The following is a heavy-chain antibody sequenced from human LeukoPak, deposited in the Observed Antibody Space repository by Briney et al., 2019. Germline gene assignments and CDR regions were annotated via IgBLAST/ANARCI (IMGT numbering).Heavy chain of an antibody. D-gene: IGHD3-16*02. J-gene: IGHJ4*02. V-gene: IGHV3-21*06. CDR1: GFTFSSYA. CDR3: ATRFYDYVWGSYRLFDS. CDR2: ISSGSSYI. Sequence: PGGSLRLSCAASGFTFSSYAMSWVRQAPGKGLEWVSSISSGSSYIYYADSVKGRFTISRDNAKSSLYLQMNSLRAEDTAVYYCATRFYDYVWGSYRLFDSWGQGTLVTVSS.